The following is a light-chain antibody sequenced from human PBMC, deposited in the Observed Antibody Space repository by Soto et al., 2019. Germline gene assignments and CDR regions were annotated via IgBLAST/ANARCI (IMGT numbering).Light chain of an antibody. CDR3: KQYYSRLYT. V-gene: IGKV4-1*01. CDR1: QSVLYSSNNKNY. CDR2: WAS. J-gene: IGKJ2*01. Sequence: DIVMTQSPDSLAVSLGERATINCKSSQSVLYSSNNKNYLAWYQQKPGQPPKLLIYWASTRESGVPDRFSGSGSGTDFALTISSLQAEDVAVYYCKQYYSRLYTVGQGTKLEIK.